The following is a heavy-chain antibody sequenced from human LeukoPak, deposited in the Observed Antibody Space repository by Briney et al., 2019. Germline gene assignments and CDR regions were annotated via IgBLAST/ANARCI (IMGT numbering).Heavy chain of an antibody. CDR2: IIPILGIA. CDR1: GGTFSSYA. D-gene: IGHD6-13*01. Sequence: SVKVSCKASGGTFSSYAISWVRQAPGQGLEWMGRIIPILGIANYAQKFQGRVTITADKSRSTAYMELSSLRSEDTAVYYCASSPRIAAPAAFDIWGQGTMVTVSS. V-gene: IGHV1-69*04. CDR3: ASSPRIAAPAAFDI. J-gene: IGHJ3*02.